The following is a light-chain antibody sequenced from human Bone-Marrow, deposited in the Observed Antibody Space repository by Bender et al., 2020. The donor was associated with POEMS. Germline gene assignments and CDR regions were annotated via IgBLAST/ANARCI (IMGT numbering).Light chain of an antibody. CDR3: VAWDASLNGWV. V-gene: IGLV3-21*02. Sequence: SYALTQPPSVSVGPGQTARITCMGGDIGGKTVVWYQQRPGRAPVLVLYDDRVRPSGIPERFSGSNSGYTAALAITGLQSDDEAIYFCVAWDASLNGWVFGGGTKLTVL. J-gene: IGLJ3*02. CDR1: DIGGKT. CDR2: DDR.